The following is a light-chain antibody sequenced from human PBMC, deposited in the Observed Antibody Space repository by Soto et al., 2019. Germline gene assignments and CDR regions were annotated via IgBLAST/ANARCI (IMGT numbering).Light chain of an antibody. J-gene: IGKJ1*01. CDR1: QSVLYSSNNKNY. CDR2: WAS. Sequence: IVMTQSPDSLAVSLGERATINCKSSQSVLYSSNNKNYLAWYQQKPGQPPKLLIYWASTRESGVPDRFSGSGSGTDFTLAISSRQAEDVAVYYCQQYYSTPRTFGQGTKVDIK. V-gene: IGKV4-1*01. CDR3: QQYYSTPRT.